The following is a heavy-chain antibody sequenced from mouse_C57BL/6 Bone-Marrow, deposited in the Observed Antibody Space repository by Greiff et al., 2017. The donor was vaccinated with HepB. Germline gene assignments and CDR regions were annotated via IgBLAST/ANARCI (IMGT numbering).Heavy chain of an antibody. CDR1: GYTFTSYW. J-gene: IGHJ3*01. CDR3: ARDYGSSYGAWFAY. Sequence: QVQLQQPGAELVRPGSSVKLSCKASGYTFTSYWMDWVKQRPGQGLEWIGNIYPSDSETHYNQKFKDKATLTVDKSSSTAYMQLSSLTSGDSAVYYSARDYGSSYGAWFAYWGQGALVTVSA. D-gene: IGHD1-1*01. V-gene: IGHV1-61*01. CDR2: IYPSDSET.